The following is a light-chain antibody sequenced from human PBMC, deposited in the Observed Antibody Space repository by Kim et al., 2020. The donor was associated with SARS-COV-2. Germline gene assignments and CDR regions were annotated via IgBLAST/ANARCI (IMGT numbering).Light chain of an antibody. CDR2: RDS. Sequence: SYELTQPLSVSVALGQTARITCGGNNIGSKNVHWYQQKPGQAPVVVIYRDSNRPSGIPERFSGSNSGNSATLTISRAQGGDEAGYYCQVWDSSTVVFGGGTQLTVL. J-gene: IGLJ2*01. CDR3: QVWDSSTVV. V-gene: IGLV3-9*01. CDR1: NIGSKN.